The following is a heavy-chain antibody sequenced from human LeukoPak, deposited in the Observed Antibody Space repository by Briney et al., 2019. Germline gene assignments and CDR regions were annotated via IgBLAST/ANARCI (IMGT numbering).Heavy chain of an antibody. CDR2: INHSGST. CDR1: GGSFSGYC. J-gene: IGHJ6*03. CDR3: ARGLGGSWYYYYYMDV. Sequence: SETLSLTCAVYGGSFSGYCWSWIRQPPGKGLEWIGEINHSGSTNYNPSLKSRVTISVDTSKNQFSLKLSSVTAADTAVYYCARGLGGSWYYYYYMDVWGKGTTVTVSS. V-gene: IGHV4-34*01. D-gene: IGHD6-13*01.